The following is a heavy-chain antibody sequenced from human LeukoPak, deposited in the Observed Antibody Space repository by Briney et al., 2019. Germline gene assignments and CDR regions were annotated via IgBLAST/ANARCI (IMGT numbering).Heavy chain of an antibody. CDR3: ARGGQLVPSLDY. D-gene: IGHD6-6*01. CDR2: IIPIFGTA. V-gene: IGHV1-69*13. Sequence: SSVKVSCKASGGTFSSYAISWVRQAPGHAREWMGGIIPIFGTANYAQKFQGRVTTTADESTSTAYMELRSLRSEDTAVYYCARGGQLVPSLDYWGQGTLVTVSS. CDR1: GGTFSSYA. J-gene: IGHJ4*02.